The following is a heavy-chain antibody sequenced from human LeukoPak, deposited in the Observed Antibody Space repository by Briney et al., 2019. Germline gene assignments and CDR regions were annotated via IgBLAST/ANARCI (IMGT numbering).Heavy chain of an antibody. D-gene: IGHD3-3*01. CDR2: ISDNGRRT. Sequence: GGSLRLSCAASGFTFKNYAMSWVRQAPGKGLDWVAAISDNGRRTYYADSVKGRFTISRDNSKNTLYLQMNSLRAEDTAVYYCAKESTIFGLYWGQGTLVTVSS. CDR1: GFTFKNYA. V-gene: IGHV3-23*01. J-gene: IGHJ4*02. CDR3: AKESTIFGLY.